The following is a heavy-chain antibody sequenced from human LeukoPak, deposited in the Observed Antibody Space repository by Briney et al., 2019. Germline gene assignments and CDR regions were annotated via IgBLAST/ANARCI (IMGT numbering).Heavy chain of an antibody. V-gene: IGHV3-23*01. Sequence: GGSLRLSCAASGFTFTNYAMSWVRQAPGKGLEWVSGISGSAGSTFYADSVKGRFTISRDNSKNTLYLQMNSLRAEDTAVYYCAKQAAGSYSAFEYWGQGTLVTVSS. CDR1: GFTFTNYA. CDR3: AKQAAGSYSAFEY. D-gene: IGHD1-26*01. J-gene: IGHJ4*02. CDR2: ISGSAGST.